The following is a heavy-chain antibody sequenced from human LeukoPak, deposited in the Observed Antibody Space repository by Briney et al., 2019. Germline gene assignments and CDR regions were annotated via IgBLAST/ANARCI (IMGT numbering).Heavy chain of an antibody. Sequence: GGSLRLSCAASGFTFSSYSMNWGRQAPGKGLEWGSYISSAGSTIYYADSVKGRFTISRDNAKDSLYLQMNSLRAEDTAVYYCARESQSAYYFDSSGYEDAFDIWGQGTMVTVSS. CDR3: ARESQSAYYFDSSGYEDAFDI. CDR2: ISSAGSTI. CDR1: GFTFSSYS. J-gene: IGHJ3*02. D-gene: IGHD3-22*01. V-gene: IGHV3-48*04.